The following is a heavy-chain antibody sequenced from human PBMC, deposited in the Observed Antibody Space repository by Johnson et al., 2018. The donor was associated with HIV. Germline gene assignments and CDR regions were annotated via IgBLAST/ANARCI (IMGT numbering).Heavy chain of an antibody. D-gene: IGHD2-15*01. CDR2: IRYDGSNK. CDR1: GFTFSSYG. J-gene: IGHJ3*02. V-gene: IGHV3-30*02. Sequence: QVQLVESGGGVVQPGGSLRLSCAASGFTFSSYGMHWVRQAPGKGLEWVAFIRYDGSNKYYADSVKGRFTISRDNSKNTLYLQMNSLKSEDMAVYYCTTGDCSGGSCHAFDIWGQGTMVTVSS. CDR3: TTGDCSGGSCHAFDI.